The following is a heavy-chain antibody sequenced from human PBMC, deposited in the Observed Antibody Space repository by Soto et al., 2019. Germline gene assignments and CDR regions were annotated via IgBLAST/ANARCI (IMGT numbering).Heavy chain of an antibody. J-gene: IGHJ2*01. Sequence: LRLSCAASGFTFSSYTMTWVRQAPGKGLEWISVIIGSGTTTYYADSVKGRFTISRDNSKNTLYLQMNGLRAEDTAVYYCAKKGSPSGDHKNWYFELWGRGALV. CDR3: AKKGSPSGDHKNWYFEL. CDR1: GFTFSSYT. D-gene: IGHD1-26*01. V-gene: IGHV3-23*01. CDR2: IIGSGTTT.